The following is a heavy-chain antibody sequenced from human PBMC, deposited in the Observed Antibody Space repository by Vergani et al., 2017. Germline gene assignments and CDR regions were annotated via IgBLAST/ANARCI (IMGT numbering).Heavy chain of an antibody. D-gene: IGHD3-22*01. Sequence: QVQLVQSGAEVKKPGSSVKVSCKASGGTFSSYAISWVRQAPGQGLEWMGGIIPIFGTANYAQKFQGRVTITADESTSTAYMELSSLRSEDTAVYYCARHGRYYDSSGSPYWFDPWGQGTLVTVSS. J-gene: IGHJ5*02. CDR2: IIPIFGTA. V-gene: IGHV1-69*01. CDR3: ARHGRYYDSSGSPYWFDP. CDR1: GGTFSSYA.